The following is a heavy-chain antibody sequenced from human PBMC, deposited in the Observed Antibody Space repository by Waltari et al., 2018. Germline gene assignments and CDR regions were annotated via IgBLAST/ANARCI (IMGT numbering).Heavy chain of an antibody. CDR3: ARAAEVYWQWLIDY. CDR1: GGSFSGYS. V-gene: IGHV4-34*01. D-gene: IGHD6-19*01. Sequence: QVQLQQWGAGLLKPSETLSLPSAVSGGSFSGYSWSWFRQPPGKGLEWIGEINHSGSTNYNPSLKSRVTISVDTSKNQFSLKLSSVTAADTAVYYCARAAEVYWQWLIDYWGQGTLVTVSS. J-gene: IGHJ4*02. CDR2: INHSGST.